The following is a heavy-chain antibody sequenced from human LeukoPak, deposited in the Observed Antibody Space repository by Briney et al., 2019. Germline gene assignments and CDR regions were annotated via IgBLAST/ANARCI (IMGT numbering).Heavy chain of an antibody. D-gene: IGHD6-19*01. CDR1: GGSITSGSYY. CDR3: ASPYSSGWYEADY. CDR2: IYTSGST. V-gene: IGHV4-61*02. Sequence: SETLSLTCTVSGGSITSGSYYWIWIRQPAGKGLEWIGRIYTSGSTDYNPSLKSRVTMSVDTSKNQFSLKLSSVTAADTAVYYCASPYSSGWYEADYWGQGTLVTVSS. J-gene: IGHJ4*02.